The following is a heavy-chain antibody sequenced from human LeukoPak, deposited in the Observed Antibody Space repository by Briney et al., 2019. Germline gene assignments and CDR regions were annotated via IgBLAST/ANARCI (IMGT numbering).Heavy chain of an antibody. J-gene: IGHJ4*02. CDR2: ISDDGRNK. CDR3: AKRPSDYGDYVTYFDY. CDR1: GFSFISYG. Sequence: GGSLRLSCAASGFSFISYGMHWVRQAPGKGLEWVGVISDDGRNKKHADSVKGRFTISRDNSKDTLYLQMNSLRDEDTAVYYCAKRPSDYGDYVTYFDYWGQGTLVTVSS. V-gene: IGHV3-30*18. D-gene: IGHD4-17*01.